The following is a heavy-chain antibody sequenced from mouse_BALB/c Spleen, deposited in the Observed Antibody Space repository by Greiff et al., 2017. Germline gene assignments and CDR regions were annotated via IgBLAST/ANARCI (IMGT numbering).Heavy chain of an antibody. CDR1: GFSLTSYD. J-gene: IGHJ2*01. V-gene: IGHV2-9-2*01. CDR2: IWTGGGT. D-gene: IGHD2-1*01. Sequence: QVQLKQSGPGLVAPSQSLSITCTVSGFSLTSYDISWIRQPPGKGLEWLGVIWTGGGTNYNSAFMSRLSISKDNSKSQVFLKMNSLQTDDTAIYYCVRVYGNYVPSYFDYWGQGTTLTVSS. CDR3: VRVYGNYVPSYFDY.